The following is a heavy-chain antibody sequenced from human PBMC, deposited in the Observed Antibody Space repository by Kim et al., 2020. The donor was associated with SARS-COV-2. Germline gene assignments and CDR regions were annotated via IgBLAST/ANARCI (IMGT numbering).Heavy chain of an antibody. J-gene: IGHJ3*02. Sequence: GESLKISCQGSGYTFTTYWIHWVRQVPGKGLEWMGGVDPEDSYTTYSPSFQGHVSVSVDRSMRTSYLQWSSLKASDTAIYYCATFWRYTKGWYAFDNWGPGTKVTVSS. D-gene: IGHD3-3*01. CDR3: ATFWRYTKGWYAFDN. CDR1: GYTFTTYW. V-gene: IGHV5-10-1*01. CDR2: VDPEDSYT.